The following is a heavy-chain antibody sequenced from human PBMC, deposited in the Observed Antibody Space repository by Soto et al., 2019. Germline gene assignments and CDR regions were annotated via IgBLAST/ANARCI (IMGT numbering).Heavy chain of an antibody. CDR1: GFTFSSYA. V-gene: IGHV3-64*01. Sequence: GGSLRLSCAASGFTFSSYAMHWVRQAPGKGLEYVSAISSNGGSTYYANSVKGRFTISRDNSKNTLYLQMGSLRAEDMAVYYCARPGYCSSTSCRDYYVYWGQGTLVTVSS. CDR3: ARPGYCSSTSCRDYYVY. D-gene: IGHD2-2*01. CDR2: ISSNGGST. J-gene: IGHJ4*02.